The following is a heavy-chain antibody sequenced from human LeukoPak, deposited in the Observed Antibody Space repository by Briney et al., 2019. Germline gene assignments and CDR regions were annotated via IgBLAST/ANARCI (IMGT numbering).Heavy chain of an antibody. D-gene: IGHD1-26*01. CDR3: ARVFSGSYYYFDY. Sequence: PGGFLRLSCAASGFTFSSYWMHWVRQAPGKGLVWVSRINSDGSSTSYADSVKGRFTVSRDNSKNTLYLQMNSLRADDTAVYYCARVFSGSYYYFDYWGQGTLVTVSS. CDR1: GFTFSSYW. CDR2: INSDGSST. J-gene: IGHJ4*02. V-gene: IGHV3-74*01.